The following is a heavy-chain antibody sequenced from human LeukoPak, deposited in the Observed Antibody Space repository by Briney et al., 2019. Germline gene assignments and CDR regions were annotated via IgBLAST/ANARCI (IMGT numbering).Heavy chain of an antibody. CDR1: GGSISSSNW. Sequence: SGTLSLTCDVSGGSISSSNWWSWVRQPPGKGLKWIGEFYHTGSANYNPSLKSRVTISVDTSKNQFSLKLSSVTAADTAVYYCARLARKVVVAAELDYWGQGTLVTVSS. CDR2: FYHTGSA. J-gene: IGHJ4*02. CDR3: ARLARKVVVAAELDY. D-gene: IGHD2-15*01. V-gene: IGHV4-4*02.